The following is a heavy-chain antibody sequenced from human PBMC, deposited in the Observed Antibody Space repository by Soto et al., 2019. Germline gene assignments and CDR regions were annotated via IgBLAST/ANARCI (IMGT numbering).Heavy chain of an antibody. Sequence: PSETLSLTCTVSGGSISSYYWSWIRQPPGKGLEWMGRVYATGTSDYNPSLRSRIAMSVDISKKTFSLRLRSVTAADTGVYYCVRDGSKTLRDCFDPWGQGILVTVSS. D-gene: IGHD4-17*01. J-gene: IGHJ5*02. CDR1: GGSISSYY. V-gene: IGHV4-4*07. CDR2: VYATGTS. CDR3: VRDGSKTLRDCFDP.